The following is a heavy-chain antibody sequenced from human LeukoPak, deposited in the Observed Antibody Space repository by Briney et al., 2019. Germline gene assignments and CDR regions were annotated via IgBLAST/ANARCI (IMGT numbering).Heavy chain of an antibody. CDR3: ASEYYDISTGYGY. CDR2: IKQDGSEK. V-gene: IGHV3-7*01. CDR1: GFTFSSYW. D-gene: IGHD3-9*01. J-gene: IGHJ4*02. Sequence: GGSLRLSCAASGFTFSSYWVSWVRQAPGKGLEWVANIKQDGSEKYYVDSVKGRFTISRDNAKNSLYLQMNSLRAEDTAVYYCASEYYDISTGYGYWGQGTLVTVSS.